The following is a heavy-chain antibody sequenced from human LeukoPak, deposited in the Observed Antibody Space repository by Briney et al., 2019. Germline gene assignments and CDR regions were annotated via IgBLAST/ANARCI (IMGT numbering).Heavy chain of an antibody. V-gene: IGHV3-74*01. Sequence: TGGSLRLSCEVSGFTLSGYWTHWVREGPGKGLVWVSRINSDGSRIDYADFAKGRFTISRDNAKNSLYLQMNSLRAEHTAVYYCARAERGLLRFLEWKTLDYWGQGTLVTASS. CDR1: GFTLSGYW. J-gene: IGHJ4*02. D-gene: IGHD3-3*01. CDR2: INSDGSRI. CDR3: ARAERGLLRFLEWKTLDY.